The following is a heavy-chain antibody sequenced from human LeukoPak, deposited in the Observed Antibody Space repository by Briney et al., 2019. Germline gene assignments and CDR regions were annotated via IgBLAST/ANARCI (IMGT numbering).Heavy chain of an antibody. D-gene: IGHD1-1*01. CDR3: ARAVAGTEGWFNS. CDR2: TYYRSKWYN. J-gene: IGHJ5*01. CDR1: GDSVSSDSAA. V-gene: IGHV6-1*01. Sequence: SQTLSLTCAISGDSVSSDSAAWNWIRQSPSRGLEWLGRTYYRSKWYNDYSASVKSRITINPDTSKNQFSLQLNSVTPEATAVYYCARAVAGTEGWFNSWGKGTLVTVSS.